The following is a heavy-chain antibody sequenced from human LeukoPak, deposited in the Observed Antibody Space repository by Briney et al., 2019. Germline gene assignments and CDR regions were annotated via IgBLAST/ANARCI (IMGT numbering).Heavy chain of an antibody. Sequence: SVKVSCKASGGTFSSYAISWVRQAPGQGLEWMGGIIPIFGTANYAQKFQGRVTITADKSTSTAYMELSSLRSEDTAVYYCARVTRRGSMFDPWGQGTLVTVSS. D-gene: IGHD2-2*01. CDR1: GGTFSSYA. CDR2: IIPIFGTA. V-gene: IGHV1-69*06. J-gene: IGHJ5*02. CDR3: ARVTRRGSMFDP.